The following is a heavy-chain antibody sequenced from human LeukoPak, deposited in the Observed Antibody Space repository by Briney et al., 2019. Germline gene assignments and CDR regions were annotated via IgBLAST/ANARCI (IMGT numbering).Heavy chain of an antibody. CDR1: GFIFSSYF. D-gene: IGHD2-15*01. CDR3: VKYCSGISCYSGLY. Sequence: PGGSLRLSCAASGFIFSSYFMTWVRQAPGKGLEWVSAISGSGGSTYYADSVKGRFTASRDNSKDTLYLQMNSLRAEDTAVYYCVKYCSGISCYSGLYWGQGGLVTVAS. V-gene: IGHV3-23*01. CDR2: ISGSGGST. J-gene: IGHJ4*02.